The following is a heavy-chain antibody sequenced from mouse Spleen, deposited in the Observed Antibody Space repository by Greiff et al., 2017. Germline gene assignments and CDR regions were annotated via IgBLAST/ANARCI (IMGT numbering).Heavy chain of an antibody. Sequence: EVQLQESGPGLVKPSQSLSLTCSVTGYSITSGYYWNWIRQFPGNKLEWMGYISYDGSNNYNPSLKNRISITRDTSKNQFFLKLNSVTTEDTATYYCARLSTGLDYWGQGTTLTVSS. CDR1: GYSITSGYY. J-gene: IGHJ2*01. CDR2: ISYDGSN. CDR3: ARLSTGLDY. V-gene: IGHV3-6*01. D-gene: IGHD4-1*02.